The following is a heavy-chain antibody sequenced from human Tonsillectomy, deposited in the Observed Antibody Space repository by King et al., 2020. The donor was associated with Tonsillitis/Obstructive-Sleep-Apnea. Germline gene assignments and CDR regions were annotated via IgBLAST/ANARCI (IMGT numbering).Heavy chain of an antibody. D-gene: IGHD1-1*01. CDR3: AREAVHAFES. J-gene: IGHJ3*02. V-gene: IGHV3-7*03. CDR1: GFTFRNYW. CDR2: INQDGSER. Sequence: VQLVESGGSLVQPGGTLRLSCAASGFTFRNYWMSWVRQAPGKGLEWVANINQDGSERYYVDSVKGRYTISRDSTKNSLYLQMNSLRAEDTVVYYCAREAVHAFESWGRGTMFTVSS.